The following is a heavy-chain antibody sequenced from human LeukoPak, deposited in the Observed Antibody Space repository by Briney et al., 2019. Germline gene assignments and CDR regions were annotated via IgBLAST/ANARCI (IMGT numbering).Heavy chain of an antibody. CDR2: IGGTGGTT. J-gene: IGHJ3*02. CDR1: GFTFSSYA. CDR3: ARDRGYDYVWGSYRYAGAFDI. D-gene: IGHD3-16*02. Sequence: PGGSLRLSCVASGFTFSSYAMSWVRQAPGKGLEWVSTIGGTGGTTYYADSVKGRFTISRDNAKNSLYLQMNSLRAEDTAVYYCARDRGYDYVWGSYRYAGAFDIWGQGTMVTVSS. V-gene: IGHV3-23*01.